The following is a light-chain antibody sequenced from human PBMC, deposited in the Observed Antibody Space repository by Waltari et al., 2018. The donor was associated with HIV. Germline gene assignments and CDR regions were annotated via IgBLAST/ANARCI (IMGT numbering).Light chain of an antibody. CDR1: QPVNNK. V-gene: IGKV1-39*01. Sequence: DIQMTQSPSSLFASVGDSVTLTCRASQPVNNKLNWYQQKPGEAPKVVIYDASTLQSGVPSRFRGGGSWTDFTLTITSLQLDDFATYCCQQSFSYPLTFGPGTKVDI. CDR3: QQSFSYPLT. CDR2: DAS. J-gene: IGKJ3*01.